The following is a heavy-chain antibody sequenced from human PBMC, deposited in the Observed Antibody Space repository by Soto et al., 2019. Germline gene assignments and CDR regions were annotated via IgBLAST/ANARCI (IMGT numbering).Heavy chain of an antibody. Sequence: GGSLRLSCAASGFTFSCSAMHWVRQASGKGLEWVGRIRSKANSYATAYAASVKGRFTISRDDSKNTAYLQMNSLKTEDTAVYYCTSYISYQPLGPLLLDYYYGMDVWAKGPRSPSP. CDR1: GFTFSCSA. CDR2: IRSKANSYAT. D-gene: IGHD2-2*01. V-gene: IGHV3-73*01. CDR3: TSYISYQPLGPLLLDYYYGMDV. J-gene: IGHJ6*02.